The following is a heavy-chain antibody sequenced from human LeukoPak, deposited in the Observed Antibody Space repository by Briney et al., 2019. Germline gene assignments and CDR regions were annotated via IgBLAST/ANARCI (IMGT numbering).Heavy chain of an antibody. Sequence: SSETLSLTCTVSGGSISSSTYYWGWIRQPPGKGLEWIGSIFYSGSTYYNPSLKSRVTVSVDTSKKQFSLKLSSVTAADTAVYYCARQDTAMDPYDYWGQGTLVSVSS. CDR1: GGSISSSTYY. J-gene: IGHJ4*02. D-gene: IGHD5-18*01. CDR2: IFYSGST. V-gene: IGHV4-39*01. CDR3: ARQDTAMDPYDY.